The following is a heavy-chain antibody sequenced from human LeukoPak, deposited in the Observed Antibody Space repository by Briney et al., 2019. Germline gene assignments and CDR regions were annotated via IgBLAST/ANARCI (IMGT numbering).Heavy chain of an antibody. J-gene: IGHJ6*03. CDR1: GYSISSGYY. CDR3: ARDSEYQLLEEYYHYYYMDV. V-gene: IGHV4-38-2*02. Sequence: SETLSLTCTVSGYSISSGYYWGWIRQPPGKGLEWIGSIYHSGSTYYNPSLKSRVTISVDTSKNQFSLKLSSVTAADTAVYYCARDSEYQLLEEYYHYYYMDVWGKGTTVTVSS. CDR2: IYHSGST. D-gene: IGHD2-2*01.